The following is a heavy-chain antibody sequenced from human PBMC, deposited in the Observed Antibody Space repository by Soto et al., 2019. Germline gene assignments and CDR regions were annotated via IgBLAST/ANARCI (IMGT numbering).Heavy chain of an antibody. CDR3: ARNPNTNYYYGIDV. CDR1: VGTFSSYA. V-gene: IGHV1-69*12. Sequence: QVQLVQSGAEVKKPGSSVKVSCKASVGTFSSYAISWVRRAPGQGLEWMGGIIPIFGTANYAKKFQGRVNITANESTSTAYMELTSLRTEDTAVYYCARNPNTNYYYGIDVWGQGTTVTVSS. J-gene: IGHJ6*02. CDR2: IIPIFGTA.